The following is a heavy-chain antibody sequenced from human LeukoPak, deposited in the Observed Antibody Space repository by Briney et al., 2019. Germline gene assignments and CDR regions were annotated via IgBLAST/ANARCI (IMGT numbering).Heavy chain of an antibody. Sequence: KPSETLSLTCTVSGGSITSSENYWVWTRQPPGKGLEWLGTISYSGSTYYTTSLKSRVTISVDTSKNQFSLRLTSVTAADTAVYFCARHGSSWSFDYWGQGTLVTVSS. J-gene: IGHJ4*02. V-gene: IGHV4-39*01. D-gene: IGHD6-13*01. CDR2: ISYSGST. CDR3: ARHGSSWSFDY. CDR1: GGSITSSENY.